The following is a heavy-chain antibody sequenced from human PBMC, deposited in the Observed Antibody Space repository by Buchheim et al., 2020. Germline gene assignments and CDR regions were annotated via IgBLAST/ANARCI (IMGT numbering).Heavy chain of an antibody. CDR3: ARGIGTYVLFAY. CDR1: GFTFSSYY. Sequence: EVQLVESGGDLVQPGGSLRLSCAASGFTFSSYYMSWVRQAPGKGLEWVANINQDGSEKYYVDSVKGRFTISRDNAKNSLYLQMNSLRAEDTAIYYCARGIGTYVLFAYWGQG. CDR2: INQDGSEK. J-gene: IGHJ4*02. V-gene: IGHV3-7*03. D-gene: IGHD3-16*01.